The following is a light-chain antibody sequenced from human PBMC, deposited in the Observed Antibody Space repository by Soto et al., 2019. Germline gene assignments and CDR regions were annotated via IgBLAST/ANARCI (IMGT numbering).Light chain of an antibody. CDR3: AAWDDILNGPI. V-gene: IGLV1-36*01. CDR2: YDD. J-gene: IGLJ2*01. Sequence: QSVLTQPPSVSAVPRQRVTISCSGSSSNIGNNAVNWYQQVPGKAPKLLIYYDDLLPSGVSDRFSGSKSGTSASLAISGLQSEDEADYYCAAWDDILNGPIFGGGTKVTVL. CDR1: SSNIGNNA.